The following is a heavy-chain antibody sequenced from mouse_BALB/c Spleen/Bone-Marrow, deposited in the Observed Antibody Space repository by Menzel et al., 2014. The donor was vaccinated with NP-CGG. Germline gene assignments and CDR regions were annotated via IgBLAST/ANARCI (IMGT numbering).Heavy chain of an antibody. D-gene: IGHD1-1*01. J-gene: IGHJ4*01. CDR2: IYPGNVNA. V-gene: IGHV1S56*01. Sequence: VQLQQSGPELVKPGASVRISCKASGYTFTGYYIHWVKQRPGQGLEWIGWIYPGNVNAKYNEKFKGKATLTADKSSSTAYMQLSSLTSEDSAVYYCARWGTAVVDAMDYWGQGTSVTVSS. CDR3: ARWGTAVVDAMDY. CDR1: GYTFTGYY.